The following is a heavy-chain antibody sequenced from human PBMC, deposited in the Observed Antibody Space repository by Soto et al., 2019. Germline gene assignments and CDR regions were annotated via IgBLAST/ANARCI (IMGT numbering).Heavy chain of an antibody. V-gene: IGHV1-18*01. CDR3: VRDVDASGSYYTDY. J-gene: IGHJ4*02. CDR1: GYMFDSYG. Sequence: QVHLEQSGAEVKKPGASVKVSCKASGYMFDSYGINWVRQAPGQGLEWMGWIRPYNGDTKSAQNLQGRVTLTTDTSTSTAYMEMRSLRSDDTAVYYCVRDVDASGSYYTDYWGPGTLVTVSS. D-gene: IGHD3-10*01. CDR2: IRPYNGDT.